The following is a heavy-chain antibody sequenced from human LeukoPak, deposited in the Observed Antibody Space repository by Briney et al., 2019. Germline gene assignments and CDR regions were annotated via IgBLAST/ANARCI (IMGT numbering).Heavy chain of an antibody. V-gene: IGHV3-23*01. CDR1: GFTFNAFG. J-gene: IGHJ4*02. D-gene: IGHD3-22*01. CDR2: MSGNGLST. CDR3: AKDHPLYYYDSSGYYYAPFDS. Sequence: PGGSLRLSCAASGFTFNAFGMSWVRQAPGRGLEWVSGMSGNGLSTNYADSVKGRFSTSRDNSRNTLYLQMNSLSAEDTAVYYCAKDHPLYYYDSSGYYYAPFDSWGQGTLVTVAS.